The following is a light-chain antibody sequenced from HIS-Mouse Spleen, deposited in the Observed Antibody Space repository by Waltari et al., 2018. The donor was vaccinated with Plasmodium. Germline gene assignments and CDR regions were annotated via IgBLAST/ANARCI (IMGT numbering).Light chain of an antibody. V-gene: IGKV1-39*01. CDR3: QQSYSTWT. CDR2: AAS. Sequence: DIQMTQSPSSLSASVGDRVTITCRASQSISSYLNWYQQKPGKAPKLLIDAASSLQSGVPSRFSGSVSGTDFTLTISSLQPEDFATYYCQQSYSTWTFGQGTKVEIK. J-gene: IGKJ1*01. CDR1: QSISSY.